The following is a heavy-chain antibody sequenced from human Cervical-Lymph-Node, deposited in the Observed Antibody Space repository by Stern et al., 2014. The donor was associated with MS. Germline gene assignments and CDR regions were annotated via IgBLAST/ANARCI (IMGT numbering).Heavy chain of an antibody. J-gene: IGHJ2*01. V-gene: IGHV4-4*02. Sequence: VQLVESGPGLVKPSGTLSLTCAVSGGSVSSTNWWSWVRQSPGKGLEWIRNIYHSGASNSRPSLRSRVSISLDNSKNHLSLHLTSVTAADTAVYYCARERQQYCNSEGCSYWYFDLWGRGTLVTVSS. CDR2: IYHSGAS. D-gene: IGHD2/OR15-2a*01. CDR3: ARERQQYCNSEGCSYWYFDL. CDR1: GGSVSSTNW.